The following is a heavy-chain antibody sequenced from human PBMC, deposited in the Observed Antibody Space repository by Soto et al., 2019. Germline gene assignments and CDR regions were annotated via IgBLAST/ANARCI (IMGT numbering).Heavy chain of an antibody. CDR1: GYSFTSYW. CDR3: ARQGFEGRRVTDTAMVQYYYYGMDV. Sequence: GESLKISCKGSGYSFTSYWIGWVRQMPGKGLEWMGIIYPGDSDTRYSPSFQGQVTISADKSISTAYLQWSSLKASDTAMYYCARQGFEGRRVTDTAMVQYYYYGMDVWGQGTTVTVSS. CDR2: IYPGDSDT. J-gene: IGHJ6*02. D-gene: IGHD5-18*01. V-gene: IGHV5-51*01.